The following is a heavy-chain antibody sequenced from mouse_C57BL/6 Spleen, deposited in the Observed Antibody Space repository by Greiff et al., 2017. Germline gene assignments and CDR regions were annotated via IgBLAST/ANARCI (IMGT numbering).Heavy chain of an antibody. D-gene: IGHD4-1*01. CDR1: GYSITSGYY. J-gene: IGHJ2*01. Sequence: VQLKESGPGLVKPSQSLSLTCSVTGYSITSGYYWNWIRPFPGNKLEWMGYISYDGSNNYNPSPKNRISSTRDTSKNRFFLKLNSVTTEDTATYYCAREGANWDFDYWGQGTTLTVSS. CDR2: ISYDGSN. CDR3: AREGANWDFDY. V-gene: IGHV3-6*01.